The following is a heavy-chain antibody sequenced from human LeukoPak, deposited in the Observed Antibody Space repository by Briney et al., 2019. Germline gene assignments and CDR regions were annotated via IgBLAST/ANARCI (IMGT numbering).Heavy chain of an antibody. Sequence: AGGSLRLSCAASGFTFSSYSMNWVRQAPGKGLEWVSSISSSSSYIYYADSAKGRFTISRDNAKNSLYLQMNSLRAEDTAVYYCASGASAIGYYGMDVWGQGTTVTVSS. CDR1: GFTFSSYS. CDR2: ISSSSSYI. D-gene: IGHD2-2*02. J-gene: IGHJ6*02. CDR3: ASGASAIGYYGMDV. V-gene: IGHV3-21*01.